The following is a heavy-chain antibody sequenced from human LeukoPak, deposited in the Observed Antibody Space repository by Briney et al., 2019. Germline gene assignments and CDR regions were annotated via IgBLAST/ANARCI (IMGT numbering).Heavy chain of an antibody. J-gene: IGHJ3*02. D-gene: IGHD3-22*01. CDR2: INQDGSGK. CDR3: ASAPFSMMNAFDI. Sequence: PGGSLRLSCAASGLTFSGYWMSWVRQPPGKGLEWVASINQDGSGKHYVDSVKGRFTISRDNAKNSLYVQMNSLRAEDTAVYYCASAPFSMMNAFDIWGQGTMVTVSS. CDR1: GLTFSGYW. V-gene: IGHV3-7*01.